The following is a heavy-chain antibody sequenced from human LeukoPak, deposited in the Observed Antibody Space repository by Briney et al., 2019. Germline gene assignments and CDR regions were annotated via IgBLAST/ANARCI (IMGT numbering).Heavy chain of an antibody. CDR1: GFTFSSSE. CDR2: ISLSGNTI. D-gene: IGHD1/OR15-1a*01. CDR3: ARTWNRGFDY. Sequence: GGSLRLSCAASGFTFSSSEMNWVRQAPGKGLEWVSYISLSGNTIYYADSVKGRFTISRDNARNSLYLQLNSLRAEDTAVYYCARTWNRGFDYWGQGTLVTASS. J-gene: IGHJ4*02. V-gene: IGHV3-48*03.